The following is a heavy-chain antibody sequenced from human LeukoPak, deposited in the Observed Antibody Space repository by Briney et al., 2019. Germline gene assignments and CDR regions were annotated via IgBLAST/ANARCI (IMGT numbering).Heavy chain of an antibody. Sequence: SETLSLTCTVSGGSISSGGYYWSWIRQHPGKDLEWIGYIYYSGSTYYNPSLKSRVTISVDTSKNQFSPKLSSVTAADTAVYYCARGVSSSGAAGFDYWGQGTLVTVSS. J-gene: IGHJ4*02. CDR1: GGSISSGGYY. CDR3: ARGVSSSGAAGFDY. CDR2: IYYSGST. V-gene: IGHV4-31*03. D-gene: IGHD6-6*01.